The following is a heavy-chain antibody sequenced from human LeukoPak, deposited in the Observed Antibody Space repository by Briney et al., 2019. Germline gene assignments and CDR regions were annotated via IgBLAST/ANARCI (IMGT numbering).Heavy chain of an antibody. Sequence: ASVKVSCKASGYTFTGYYMHWVRQAPGQGLEWMGWISVYNGNTNYAQNLQGRLTMTTDTSTSTAYMELRGLRSDDPAVYCSARGGFSARQPVGGVVYWGQGTLVTVSS. CDR3: ARGGFSARQPVGGVVY. V-gene: IGHV1-18*04. CDR1: GYTFTGYY. D-gene: IGHD6-6*01. CDR2: ISVYNGNT. J-gene: IGHJ4*02.